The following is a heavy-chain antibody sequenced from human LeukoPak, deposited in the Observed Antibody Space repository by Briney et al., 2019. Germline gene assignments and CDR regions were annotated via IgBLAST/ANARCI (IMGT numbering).Heavy chain of an antibody. Sequence: GGSLRLSCAASGFRLADYGMSWVRDVPGKGLEWVSGTNWDGASTGYADSVKGRFTISRDNVKNFLYLQMNSLRVEDTALYFCGRVYCSTTSCYDYYDYYMDVWGKGTTVTVSS. V-gene: IGHV3-20*04. CDR2: TNWDGAST. CDR1: GFRLADYG. CDR3: GRVYCSTTSCYDYYDYYMDV. D-gene: IGHD2-2*01. J-gene: IGHJ6*03.